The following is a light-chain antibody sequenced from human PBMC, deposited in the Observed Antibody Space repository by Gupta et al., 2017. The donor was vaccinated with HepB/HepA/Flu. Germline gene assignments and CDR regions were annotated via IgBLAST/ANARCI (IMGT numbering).Light chain of an antibody. V-gene: IGLV1-44*01. CDR3: SSEDGSLTAFV. CDR2: NND. Sequence: ISCSGSGTNIGHNSVIWYQQLPGKAPRALIYNNDQRPSGVPERFSGSRSGTTASLAISWLQEEDEADYYCSSEDGSLTAFVFGGGTTVTV. CDR1: GTNIGHNS. J-gene: IGLJ2*01.